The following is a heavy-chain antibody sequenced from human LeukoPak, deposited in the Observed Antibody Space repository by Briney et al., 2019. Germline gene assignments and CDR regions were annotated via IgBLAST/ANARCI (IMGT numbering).Heavy chain of an antibody. CDR3: AKGLYSSGWFRGDFDY. CDR2: ISGSGGST. J-gene: IGHJ4*02. Sequence: PGGSLRLSCAASGFTFSSYAMSWVRQAPGKGLEWVSAISGSGGSTYYADSVKGRFTISRDNSKNTLYLQMSSLRAEDTAVYYCAKGLYSSGWFRGDFDYWGQGTLVTVSS. V-gene: IGHV3-23*01. CDR1: GFTFSSYA. D-gene: IGHD6-19*01.